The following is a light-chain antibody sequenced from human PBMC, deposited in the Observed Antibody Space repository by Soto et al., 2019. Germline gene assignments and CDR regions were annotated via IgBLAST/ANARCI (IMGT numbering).Light chain of an antibody. CDR2: EVR. V-gene: IGLV2-14*01. Sequence: QSALTQPASVSGSAGQSITISCSGTMRDVGAYNLVSWYQQHPGTAPKLIIYEVRNRPSGISSRFSGSRSGNTASLTISGLQSEDGGDYYCSAYTPRSPLVFGGGTKVTVL. J-gene: IGLJ3*02. CDR1: MRDVGAYNL. CDR3: SAYTPRSPLV.